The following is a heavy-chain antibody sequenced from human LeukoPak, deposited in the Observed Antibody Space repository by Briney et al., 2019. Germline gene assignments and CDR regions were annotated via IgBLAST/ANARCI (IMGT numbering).Heavy chain of an antibody. CDR3: AKDRTPGGGGYFDY. V-gene: IGHV3-23*01. J-gene: IGHJ4*02. CDR2: ISGSGGST. CDR1: GFTFSSYG. D-gene: IGHD2-15*01. Sequence: GGSLRLSCAASGFTFSSYGMSWVRQAPGKGLEWVSAISGSGGSTYYADSVKGRFTISRDNSKNTLYLQMNSLRAEDTAVYYCAKDRTPGGGGYFDYWGQGTLVTVSS.